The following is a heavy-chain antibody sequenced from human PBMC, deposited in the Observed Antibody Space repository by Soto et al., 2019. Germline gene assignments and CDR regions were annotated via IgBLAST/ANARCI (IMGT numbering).Heavy chain of an antibody. J-gene: IGHJ6*02. D-gene: IGHD3-9*01. V-gene: IGHV1-46*01. CDR3: ARDYYDILTGYYEAPGPSYYYYGMDV. CDR2: INPSGGST. Sequence: GASVKVSCEASGYTFTSYYMHWVRQAPGQGLEWMGIINPSGGSTSYAQKFQGRVTMTRDTSTSTVYMELSSLRSEDTAVYYCARDYYDILTGYYEAPGPSYYYYGMDVWGQGTTVTVSS. CDR1: GYTFTSYY.